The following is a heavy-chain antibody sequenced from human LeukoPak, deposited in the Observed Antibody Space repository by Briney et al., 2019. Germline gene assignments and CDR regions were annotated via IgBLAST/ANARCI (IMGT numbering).Heavy chain of an antibody. D-gene: IGHD3-22*01. CDR2: ISGSGGSR. V-gene: IGHV3-23*01. CDR1: GFTFNNYA. CDR3: AKDGAYDSSGYSRFDC. Sequence: PGGSLRLSCSASGFTFNNYAMSWVRQAPGKGLEWASGISGSGGSRNYADSVKGRFTISRDNSKNTLYLQMNSLRAEDTAVYYCAKDGAYDSSGYSRFDCWGQGTLVTVSS. J-gene: IGHJ4*02.